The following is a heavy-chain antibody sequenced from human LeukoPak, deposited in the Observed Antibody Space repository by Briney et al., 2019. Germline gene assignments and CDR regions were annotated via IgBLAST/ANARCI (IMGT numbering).Heavy chain of an antibody. CDR1: GGSISSGSYY. CDR3: ARADVDIVATIGPLDY. V-gene: IGHV4-61*02. CDR2: IYTSGST. D-gene: IGHD5-12*01. Sequence: SETLSLTCTVSGGSISSGSYYWSWIRQPAGKGLEWIGRIYTSGSTNYNPSLKSRVTISVDTSKNQFSLKLSSVTAADTAVYYCARADVDIVATIGPLDYWGQGTLVTVSS. J-gene: IGHJ4*02.